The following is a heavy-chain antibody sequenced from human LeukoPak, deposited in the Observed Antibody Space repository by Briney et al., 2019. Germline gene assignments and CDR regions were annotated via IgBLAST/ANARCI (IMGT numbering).Heavy chain of an antibody. V-gene: IGHV4-34*01. J-gene: IGHJ4*02. CDR3: ARDRMGEEFFDY. Sequence: TSETLSLTCAVYGGSFSGYYWSWIRQPPGKGLEWIGEINHSGSTNYNPSLKSRVTISVDTSKNQFSLKLSSVTAADTAVYYCARDRMGEEFFDYWGQGTLVTVSS. CDR1: GGSFSGYY. D-gene: IGHD1-26*01. CDR2: INHSGST.